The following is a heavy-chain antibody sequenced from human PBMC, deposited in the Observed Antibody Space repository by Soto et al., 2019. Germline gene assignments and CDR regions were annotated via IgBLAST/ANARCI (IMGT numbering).Heavy chain of an antibody. V-gene: IGHV3-23*01. CDR1: GFTFSSYA. D-gene: IGHD1-1*01. J-gene: IGHJ4*02. Sequence: EVQLLESGGGLVQPGGSLRLSCAASGFTFSSYAMSWVRQAPGKGLEWVSAISGSGGSTYYADSVKGRFTISRDNSKNTLYLQMNSLRAEDTAVCYCAFTPQLERQGYWGQGTLVTVSS. CDR3: AFTPQLERQGY. CDR2: ISGSGGST.